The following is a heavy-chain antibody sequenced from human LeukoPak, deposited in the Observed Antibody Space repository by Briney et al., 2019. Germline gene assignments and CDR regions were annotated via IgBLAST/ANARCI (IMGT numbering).Heavy chain of an antibody. CDR2: ISGYNGIT. D-gene: IGHD3-10*01. CDR3: ARDVYYGSESYLVGMCV. J-gene: IGHJ6*04. V-gene: IGHV1-18*01. Sequence: GASVKVSCKASGYTFTSYGTSWVRQPPGQGLEWMGWISGYNGITNYAKKVRGRVTMTTDTSTSTAYMELRSLRSDDTDVYYCARDVYYGSESYLVGMCVWGKGITVTVSS. CDR1: GYTFTSYG.